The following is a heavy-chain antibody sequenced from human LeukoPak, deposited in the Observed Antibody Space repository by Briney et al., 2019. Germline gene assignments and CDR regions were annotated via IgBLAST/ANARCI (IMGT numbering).Heavy chain of an antibody. J-gene: IGHJ3*02. CDR1: GFTFSSYG. Sequence: GGSLRLSCAASGFTFSSYGMHWVRQAPGKGLEWVAFIRYDGSNKYYADSVKGRFTISRDNSKNTLYLQMNSLRAEDTAVLYCAKVKSASFWSDYSCAFDIWGQGTMVTVSP. V-gene: IGHV3-30*02. D-gene: IGHD3-3*01. CDR2: IRYDGSNK. CDR3: AKVKSASFWSDYSCAFDI.